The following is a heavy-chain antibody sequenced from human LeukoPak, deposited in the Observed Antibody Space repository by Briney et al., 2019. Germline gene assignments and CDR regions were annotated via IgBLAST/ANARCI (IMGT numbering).Heavy chain of an antibody. CDR1: GYTFTGYY. Sequence: GASVKVSCKASGYTFTGYYMHWVRQAPGQGLEWMGWINPNSGGTNYAQKFQGRVAMTRDTSISTAYMELSRLRSDDTAVYYCARWVSGSYHRAYYFDYWGQGTLVTVSS. V-gene: IGHV1-2*02. CDR2: INPNSGGT. J-gene: IGHJ4*02. D-gene: IGHD1-26*01. CDR3: ARWVSGSYHRAYYFDY.